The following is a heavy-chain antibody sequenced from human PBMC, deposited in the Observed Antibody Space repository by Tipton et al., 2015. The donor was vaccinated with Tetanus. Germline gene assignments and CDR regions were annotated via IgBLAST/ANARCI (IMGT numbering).Heavy chain of an antibody. CDR1: GGSTHGFY. V-gene: IGHV4-59*01. D-gene: IGHD5-24*01. Sequence: GLVKPSETLSLSCTVSGGSTHGFYWSWIRQPPGKGLEWIAYIFYSGRTQYNPSLKSRVTISVDTAKNQFSLQLNSVTAADTAVYYCARTTRRWLHPDYWGQGTLVIVSA. CDR2: IFYSGRT. J-gene: IGHJ4*02. CDR3: ARTTRRWLHPDY.